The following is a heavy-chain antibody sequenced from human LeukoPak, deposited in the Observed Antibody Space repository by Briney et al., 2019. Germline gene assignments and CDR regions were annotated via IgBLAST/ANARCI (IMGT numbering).Heavy chain of an antibody. Sequence: GGSLRLSCAASGFTFTNAWMNWVRQAPGKGLEWVSGFGTDGNTHYTESVRGRFDISRDTPKTTVYLQMNSLRAEDTALYYCARDLHYWVAMDFWGQGATVTVS. CDR1: GFTFTNAW. CDR2: FGTDGNT. CDR3: ARDLHYWVAMDF. D-gene: IGHD2-8*02. J-gene: IGHJ6*02. V-gene: IGHV3-53*01.